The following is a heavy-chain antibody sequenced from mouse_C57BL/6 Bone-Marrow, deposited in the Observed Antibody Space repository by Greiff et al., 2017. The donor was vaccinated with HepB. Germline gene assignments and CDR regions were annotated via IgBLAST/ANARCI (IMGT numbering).Heavy chain of an antibody. J-gene: IGHJ3*01. CDR1: GFTFSDYG. CDR2: ISSGSSTI. CDR3: ARGGRGAAY. V-gene: IGHV5-17*01. Sequence: EVKLVESGGGLVKPGGSLKLSCAASGFTFSDYGMHWVRQAPEKGLEWVAYISSGSSTIYYADTVKGRFTISRDNAKNTLFLQMSSLRSEDTAMYYCARGGRGAAYWGQGTLVTVSA.